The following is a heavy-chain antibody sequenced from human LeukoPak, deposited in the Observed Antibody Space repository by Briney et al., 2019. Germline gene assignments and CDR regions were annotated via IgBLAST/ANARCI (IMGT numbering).Heavy chain of an antibody. J-gene: IGHJ4*02. CDR3: AKGYYGSGSYGWFDY. V-gene: IGHV3-23*01. CDR2: ISSSGSTI. D-gene: IGHD3-10*01. CDR1: GFTFSSYG. Sequence: SGGSLRLSCAASGFTFSSYGMSWIRQAPGKGLEWVSYISSSGSTIYYADSVKGRFTISRDNSKNTLFLQMNSLRAEDTAVYYCAKGYYGSGSYGWFDYWGQGTLVTVSS.